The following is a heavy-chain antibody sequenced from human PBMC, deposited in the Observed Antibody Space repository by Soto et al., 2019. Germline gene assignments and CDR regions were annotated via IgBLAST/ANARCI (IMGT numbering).Heavy chain of an antibody. Sequence: GGSLRLSCAASGFTFSSYGMHWVRQAPGKGLEWVAVISYDGSNKYYADSVKGRFTISRDNSKNTLYLQMNSLRAEDTAVYYCAKQSGYSYGLTNYYYYYYMDVWGKGTTVTVSS. J-gene: IGHJ6*03. D-gene: IGHD5-18*01. V-gene: IGHV3-30*18. CDR3: AKQSGYSYGLTNYYYYYYMDV. CDR1: GFTFSSYG. CDR2: ISYDGSNK.